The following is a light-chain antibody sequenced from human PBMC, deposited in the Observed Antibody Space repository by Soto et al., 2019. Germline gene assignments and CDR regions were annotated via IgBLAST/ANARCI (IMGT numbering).Light chain of an antibody. Sequence: AIWMPQSPSSLSPSPKVRVTITCRASQGISSYLAWYQQKPGKAPKLLIYAASTLQSGVPSRFSGSGSGTEFTLTISSLQPDDFAIYYCQHYNSYPWTFGQRSKA. CDR3: QHYNSYPWT. CDR2: AAS. CDR1: QGISSY. V-gene: IGKV1-8*01. J-gene: IGKJ1*01.